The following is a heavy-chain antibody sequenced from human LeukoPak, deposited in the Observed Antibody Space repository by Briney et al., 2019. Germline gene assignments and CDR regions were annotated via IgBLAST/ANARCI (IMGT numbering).Heavy chain of an antibody. D-gene: IGHD3-9*01. CDR1: GGSFSGYY. V-gene: IGHV4-34*01. Sequence: SETLSLTCAVYGGSFSGYYWSWIRQPPGKGLEWIGEIKHSGSTNYNPSLKSRVTISVDTSKNQFSLKLSSVTAADTAVYYCARRDYDILTGYYDAFDIWGQGTMVTVSS. CDR3: ARRDYDILTGYYDAFDI. J-gene: IGHJ3*02. CDR2: IKHSGST.